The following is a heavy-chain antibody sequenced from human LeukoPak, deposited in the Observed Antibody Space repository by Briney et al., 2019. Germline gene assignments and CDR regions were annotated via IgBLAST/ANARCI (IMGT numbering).Heavy chain of an antibody. CDR2: ISSSSSTR. CDR3: AREYSSSSGKCMDV. CDR1: GFTFSSYS. Sequence: GGSLRLSCAASGFTFSSYSMNWVRQAPGKGLEWVSYISSSSSTRYYADSAKGRFTISRDNAKNSLYLQMNSLRDEDSALYYCAREYSSSSGKCMDVWGQGTTVTVSS. D-gene: IGHD6-6*01. V-gene: IGHV3-48*02. J-gene: IGHJ6*02.